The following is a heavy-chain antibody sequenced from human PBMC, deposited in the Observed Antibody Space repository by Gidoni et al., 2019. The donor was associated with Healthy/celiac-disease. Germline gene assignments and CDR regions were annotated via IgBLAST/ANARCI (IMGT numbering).Heavy chain of an antibody. CDR3: ARDQGYSYGYWYFDL. V-gene: IGHV3-21*01. Sequence: EVQLVESGGGLVKPGGSLRLSCAASGFTFSSYSMNLVRQAPGKGMEWVSSISSSSSYIYYADSVKGRFTISRDNAKNSLYLQMNSLRAEDTAVYYCARDQGYSYGYWYFDLWGRGTLVTVSS. D-gene: IGHD5-18*01. J-gene: IGHJ2*01. CDR1: GFTFSSYS. CDR2: ISSSSSYI.